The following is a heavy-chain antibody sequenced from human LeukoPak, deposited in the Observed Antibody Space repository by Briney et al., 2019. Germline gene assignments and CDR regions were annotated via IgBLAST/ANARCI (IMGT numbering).Heavy chain of an antibody. CDR2: IYTSGST. D-gene: IGHD1-7*01. Sequence: SETLSLTCTVSGGSISSYYWSWIRQPAGKGLEWIGRIYTSGSTNYNPSLKSRVTMSVDTSKNQFSLKLTFVTAADTAVYYCARYGDPNYYFDYWGQGTLVTVSS. V-gene: IGHV4-4*07. CDR1: GGSISSYY. CDR3: ARYGDPNYYFDY. J-gene: IGHJ4*02.